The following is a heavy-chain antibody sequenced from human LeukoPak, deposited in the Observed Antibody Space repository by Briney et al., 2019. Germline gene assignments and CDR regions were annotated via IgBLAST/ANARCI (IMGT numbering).Heavy chain of an antibody. CDR3: ASTRRDGYKTFDY. V-gene: IGHV4-59*10. CDR2: IYTSGST. D-gene: IGHD5-24*01. Sequence: SETLSLTCAVYGGSFSGYYWSWIRQPAGKGLEWIGRIYTSGSTNYNPSLKSRVTMSVDTSKNQFSLKLSSVTAADTAVYYCASTRRDGYKTFDYWGQGTLVTVSS. J-gene: IGHJ4*02. CDR1: GGSFSGYY.